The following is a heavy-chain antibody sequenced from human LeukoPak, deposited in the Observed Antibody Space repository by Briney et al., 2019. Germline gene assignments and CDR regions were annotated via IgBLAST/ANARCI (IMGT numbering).Heavy chain of an antibody. J-gene: IGHJ3*02. CDR3: ARHVGGYCSGGSCYGAFDI. CDR1: GGSFSGYY. V-gene: IGHV4-34*01. Sequence: SETLSLTCAVYGGSFSGYYWSWIRQPPGKGLEWIGEINHSGSTNYNPSLKSRVTISVDTSKNQFSLKLSSVTAADTAVYYCARHVGGYCSGGSCYGAFDIWGQGTMVTVSS. CDR2: INHSGST. D-gene: IGHD2-15*01.